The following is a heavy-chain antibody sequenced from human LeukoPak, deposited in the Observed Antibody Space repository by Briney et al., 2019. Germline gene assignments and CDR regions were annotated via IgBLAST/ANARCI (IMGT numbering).Heavy chain of an antibody. D-gene: IGHD2-2*01. CDR3: ARGYCSSTSCYAGPIDY. J-gene: IGHJ4*02. CDR1: GVSISSYY. Sequence: SETLSLTCTVSGVSISSYYWSWIRQPPGKGLEWIGDIYYSGSTNYNPSLKSRVTISVDTSKNQFSLKLSSVTAADTAVYYCARGYCSSTSCYAGPIDYWGQGTLVTVSS. CDR2: IYYSGST. V-gene: IGHV4-59*01.